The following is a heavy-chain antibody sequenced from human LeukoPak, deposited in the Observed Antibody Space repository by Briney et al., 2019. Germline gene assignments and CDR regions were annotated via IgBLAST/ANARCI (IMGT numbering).Heavy chain of an antibody. CDR2: IKQDGSGK. V-gene: IGHV3-7*01. J-gene: IGHJ6*03. CDR3: ARDIGDCSSLSCYDQYYYMDV. D-gene: IGHD2-2*01. Sequence: GGSLRLSCAADGFTFSNYWMGWVRQAPGKGLEWVANIKQDGSGKYYVDSVKGRFTISRDNTKSSLYLQMNSLRAEDTAVYYCARDIGDCSSLSCYDQYYYMDVWGKGTTVTVSS. CDR1: GFTFSNYW.